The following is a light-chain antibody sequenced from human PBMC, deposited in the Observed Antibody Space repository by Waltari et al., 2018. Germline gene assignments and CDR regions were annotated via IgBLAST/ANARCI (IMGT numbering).Light chain of an antibody. J-gene: IGLJ3*02. CDR1: SGSVSTTSY. V-gene: IGLV8-61*01. CDR2: KGS. Sequence: QTVVTQEPSLSVSPGGTVTLTCALTSGSVSTTSYATWYQQTPGPPPSPLVYKGSSGSSGVPDRFSGSILRNKAALTITGAQADDESNYYCSLYMGSGIWVFGGGTKLTVL. CDR3: SLYMGSGIWV.